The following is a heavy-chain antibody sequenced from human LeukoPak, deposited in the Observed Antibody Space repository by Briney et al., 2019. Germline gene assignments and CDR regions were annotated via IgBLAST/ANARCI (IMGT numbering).Heavy chain of an antibody. CDR2: ISYDGSNK. Sequence: PGRSLRLSCAASGFTFSSYAMHWVRQAPGKALEWVAVISYDGSNKYYADSVKGRFTISRDNSKNTLYLQMNSLRAEDTAVYYCASQVGATSHFDYWGQGTLVTVSS. V-gene: IGHV3-30-3*01. J-gene: IGHJ4*02. CDR1: GFTFSSYA. D-gene: IGHD1-26*01. CDR3: ASQVGATSHFDY.